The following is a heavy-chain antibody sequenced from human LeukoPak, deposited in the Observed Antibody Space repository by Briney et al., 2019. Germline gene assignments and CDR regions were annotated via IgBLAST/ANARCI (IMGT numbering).Heavy chain of an antibody. J-gene: IGHJ4*02. CDR3: ARATPSVLSTYFDY. CDR1: GGTFSNYA. V-gene: IGHV1-69*04. CDR2: IIPILGIA. D-gene: IGHD2-8*01. Sequence: ASVKVSCKASGGTFSNYAIRWVRPAPGQGLEWMGRIIPILGIANYAQKFQGRVTITADKSTSTAYMELSSLRAEDTAVYYCARATPSVLSTYFDYWGQGTLVTVSS.